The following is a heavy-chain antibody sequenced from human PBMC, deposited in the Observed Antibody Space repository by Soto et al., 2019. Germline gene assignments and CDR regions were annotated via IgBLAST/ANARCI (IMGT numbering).Heavy chain of an antibody. D-gene: IGHD3-3*01. CDR2: IYYSGST. CDR1: GGSISSGDYY. CDR3: ARGSQKSRTYYDFWSGYFHGRWFAP. J-gene: IGHJ5*02. V-gene: IGHV4-30-4*01. Sequence: QVQLQESGPGLVKPSQTLSLTCTVSGGSISSGDYYWSWIRQPPGKGLEWIGYIYYSGSTYYNPSLKRRVTISVDTSKNKFAMKLSSVTAAGTAVYYCARGSQKSRTYYDFWSGYFHGRWFAPWGEGTLVTVSS.